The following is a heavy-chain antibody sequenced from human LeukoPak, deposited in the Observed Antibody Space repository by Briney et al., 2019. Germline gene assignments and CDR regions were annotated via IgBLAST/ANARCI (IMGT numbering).Heavy chain of an antibody. J-gene: IGHJ5*02. CDR2: ISSSSSYI. V-gene: IGHV3-21*01. D-gene: IGHD3-3*01. Sequence: PGGSLRLSCAASGFTFSSYSMNWVRQAPGKGLEWVSSISSSSSYIYYADSVKGRFTISRDNAKNSLYLQMNSPRAEDTAVYYCARESGYDFWSGYLSWGQGTLVTVSS. CDR3: ARESGYDFWSGYLS. CDR1: GFTFSSYS.